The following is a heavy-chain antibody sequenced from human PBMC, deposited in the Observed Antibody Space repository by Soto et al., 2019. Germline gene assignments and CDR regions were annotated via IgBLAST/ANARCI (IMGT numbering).Heavy chain of an antibody. D-gene: IGHD6-13*01. CDR3: ARGGVYSSSWSGSLYNRFDP. Sequence: GGSLRLSCAASGFTFSSYSMNWVRQAPGKXLEWVSSISSSSSYIYYADSVKGRFTISRDNAKNSLYLQMNSLRAEDTAVYYCARGGVYSSSWSGSLYNRFDPWGQGTLVTVSS. J-gene: IGHJ5*02. CDR2: ISSSSSYI. CDR1: GFTFSSYS. V-gene: IGHV3-21*01.